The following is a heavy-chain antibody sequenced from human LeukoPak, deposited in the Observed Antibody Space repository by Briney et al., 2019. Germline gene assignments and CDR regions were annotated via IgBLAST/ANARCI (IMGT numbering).Heavy chain of an antibody. CDR2: ISSSSSYI. Sequence: GGSLRLSCAASGFSFRSYTMNWVRQAPGKGLEWVSMISSSSSYIYYTDSVKGRFTISRDNAKNSLYLQMNNLRAEDTAVYYCARDDRLDVWGQGTLVTVSS. CDR3: ARDDRLDV. J-gene: IGHJ4*02. V-gene: IGHV3-21*01. CDR1: GFSFRSYT.